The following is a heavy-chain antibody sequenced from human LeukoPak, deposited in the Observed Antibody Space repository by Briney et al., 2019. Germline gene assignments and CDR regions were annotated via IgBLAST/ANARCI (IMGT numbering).Heavy chain of an antibody. CDR3: ARGFRYCSSTSCYHRVEYFQH. V-gene: IGHV1-69*13. J-gene: IGHJ1*01. Sequence: GASVKVSCKASGGTFRSYAISWVRQAPGQGLEWMGGIIPIFGTSNYAQKFQGRVTITADESTSTAYMELSSLRSEDTAVYYCARGFRYCSSTSCYHRVEYFQHWGQGTLVTVSS. D-gene: IGHD2-2*01. CDR2: IIPIFGTS. CDR1: GGTFRSYA.